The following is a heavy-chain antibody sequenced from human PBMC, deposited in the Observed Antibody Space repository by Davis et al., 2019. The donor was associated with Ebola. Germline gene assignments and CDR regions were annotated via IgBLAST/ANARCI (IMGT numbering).Heavy chain of an antibody. D-gene: IGHD5-18*01. CDR2: TYYTSKWFS. V-gene: IGHV6-1*01. CDR1: GDSVSGNSGA. J-gene: IGHJ6*02. CDR3: TRGWLRGGMDV. Sequence: HSQTLSLTCAVSGDSVSGNSGAWNWIRQSPSRGLEFLGRTYYTSKWFSDYALSVKSRMTINPDTSKNHFSLQLTSVTPEDTALYYCTRGWLRGGMDVWGEGTTVTV.